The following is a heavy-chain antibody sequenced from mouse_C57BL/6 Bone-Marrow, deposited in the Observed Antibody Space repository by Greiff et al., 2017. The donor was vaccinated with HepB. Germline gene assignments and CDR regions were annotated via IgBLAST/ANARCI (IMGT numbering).Heavy chain of an antibody. CDR2: ISDGGSYT. J-gene: IGHJ4*01. CDR3: ARDGDEGYAMDY. CDR1: GFTFSSYA. Sequence: DVMLVESGGGLVKPGGSLKLSCAASGFTFSSYAMSWVRQTPEKRLEWVATISDGGSYTYYPDNVKGRFTISRDNAKNNLYLQMSHLKSEDTAMYYCARDGDEGYAMDYWGQGTSVTVSS. V-gene: IGHV5-4*01.